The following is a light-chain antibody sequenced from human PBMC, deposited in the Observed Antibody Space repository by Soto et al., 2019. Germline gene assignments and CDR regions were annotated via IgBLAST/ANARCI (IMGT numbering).Light chain of an antibody. V-gene: IGLV1-44*01. CDR1: SSNIGSTS. CDR2: SNN. CDR3: AAWDNSLSGWV. J-gene: IGLJ3*02. Sequence: QSVLTQPPSASGTPGQRVTISCSGSSSNIGSTSVYWYQQLPGTAPKLLIYSNNRRPSRVPDRLSGSKSGTSASLAISGLQSEDEADYYCAAWDNSLSGWVFGGGTKVTVL.